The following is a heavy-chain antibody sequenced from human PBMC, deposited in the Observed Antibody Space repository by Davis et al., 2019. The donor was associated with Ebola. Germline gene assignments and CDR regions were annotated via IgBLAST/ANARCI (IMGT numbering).Heavy chain of an antibody. V-gene: IGHV4-59*01. J-gene: IGHJ4*02. CDR1: GGSISSYY. CDR2: IHYSGNT. Sequence: MPSETLSLTCNVSGGSISSYYWSWIRQAPGKGLEWIAYIHYSGNTKYNPSLRSRLIISVDRSKNQFSLKLNSVTAADTAMYYCASGVFGVTYYFDHWGQGALVTVSS. CDR3: ASGVFGVTYYFDH. D-gene: IGHD3-3*01.